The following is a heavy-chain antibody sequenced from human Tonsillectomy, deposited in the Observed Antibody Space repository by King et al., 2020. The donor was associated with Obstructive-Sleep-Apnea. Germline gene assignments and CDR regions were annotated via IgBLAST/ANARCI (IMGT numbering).Heavy chain of an antibody. Sequence: QLVQSGGGVVQPGRSLRLSCAASGFSFSSFGMHWVRQAPGKGLEWVAVIWHDGSNKYYADAVKGRFTISRDNSKNTLYLQMNSLRAEDTAVYYCAKEFYGSARYFDYWGQGTLVTVSS. J-gene: IGHJ4*02. CDR3: AKEFYGSARYFDY. CDR1: GFSFSSFG. D-gene: IGHD3-10*01. CDR2: IWHDGSNK. V-gene: IGHV3-33*06.